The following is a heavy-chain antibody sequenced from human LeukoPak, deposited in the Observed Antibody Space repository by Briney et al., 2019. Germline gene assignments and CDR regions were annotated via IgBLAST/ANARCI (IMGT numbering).Heavy chain of an antibody. CDR1: GFTFSSYA. D-gene: IGHD2-15*01. Sequence: GGSLRLSCAASGFTFSSYAMHWVRQAPGKGLEYVSAISSNGGGTYYANSVKGRFTISRDNSKNTLYLQMGSLRAEDMAVYYCARPLGYCSGGSCLGLDYWGQGTLVTVSS. V-gene: IGHV3-64*01. CDR2: ISSNGGGT. CDR3: ARPLGYCSGGSCLGLDY. J-gene: IGHJ4*02.